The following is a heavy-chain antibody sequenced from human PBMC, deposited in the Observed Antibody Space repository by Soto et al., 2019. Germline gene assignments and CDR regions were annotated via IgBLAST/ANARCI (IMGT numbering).Heavy chain of an antibody. V-gene: IGHV5-51*01. D-gene: IGHD2-8*02. CDR3: ARHRGSLVGYYYYYGMDV. Sequence: GESLKISCKGSGYSFTSYCIGWVRQMPGKGLEWMGIIYPGDSDTRYSPSFQGQVTISADKSISTAYLQWSSLKASDTAMYYCARHRGSLVGYYYYYGMDVWGQGTTVTV. CDR2: IYPGDSDT. CDR1: GYSFTSYC. J-gene: IGHJ6*02.